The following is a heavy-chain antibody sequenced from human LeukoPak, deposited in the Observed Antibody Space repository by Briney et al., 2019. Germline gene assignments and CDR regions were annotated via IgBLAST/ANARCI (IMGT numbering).Heavy chain of an antibody. CDR1: GDSISSSNYY. D-gene: IGHD6-19*01. V-gene: IGHV4-39*01. CDR3: ARLSSLGYSSDGVDY. J-gene: IGHJ4*02. Sequence: SETLSLTCTVSGDSISSSNYYWGWIRQPPGKGLQWIGNFYYSGSTYYNPSLKSRITISVDTSKNQFSLKLSSVTAADTAVYYCARLSSLGYSSDGVDYWGQGTLVTVSS. CDR2: FYYSGST.